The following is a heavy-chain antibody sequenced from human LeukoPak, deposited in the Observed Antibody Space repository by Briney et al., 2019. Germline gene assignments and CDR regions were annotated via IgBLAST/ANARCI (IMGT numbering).Heavy chain of an antibody. CDR1: GYTFTSYY. Sequence: ASVKVSCKASGYTFTSYYMHWVRQAPGQGLEWVGIINPSGDPTTYAQKFQGRVTMTSDMSTSTVYMELSSLRAEDTAFYYCVRPLRNDFWNGHFPGGSFFDYWGQGSLVTVSS. D-gene: IGHD3-3*01. CDR3: VRPLRNDFWNGHFPGGSFFDY. CDR2: INPSGDPT. V-gene: IGHV1-46*01. J-gene: IGHJ4*02.